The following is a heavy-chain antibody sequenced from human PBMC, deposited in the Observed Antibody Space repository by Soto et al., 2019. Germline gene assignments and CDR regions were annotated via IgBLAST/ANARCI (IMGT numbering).Heavy chain of an antibody. D-gene: IGHD2-21*02. CDR3: ARDQGGNWYIDY. V-gene: IGHV4-30-4*01. CDR2: IDYSGST. J-gene: IGHJ4*02. CDR1: GGSISSGDYY. Sequence: QVQLQESGPGLVKPSQTLSLTCTVSGGSISSGDYYWSWIRQPPGKGLEWIGYIDYSGSTFYDPSLKSRVTISVATSKNQFSLKLSSVTAADTAVYYCARDQGGNWYIDYWGQGTLVTVSS.